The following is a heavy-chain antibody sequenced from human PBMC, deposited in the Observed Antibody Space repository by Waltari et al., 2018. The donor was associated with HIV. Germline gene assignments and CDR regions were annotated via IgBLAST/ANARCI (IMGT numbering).Heavy chain of an antibody. V-gene: IGHV3-53*01. Sequence: VQLVESGGGLIQPGGSLSLSCAASGFSVSDNYMSWVRQAPGKRPEGFSVVYLGGSTDYADSVRGRFTTSRDESKNMLYLQMNSLRAEDTAVYYCARALTRGLWDSWGQGTLVSVSS. J-gene: IGHJ4*02. CDR2: VYLGGST. CDR1: GFSVSDNY. CDR3: ARALTRGLWDS. D-gene: IGHD2-2*01.